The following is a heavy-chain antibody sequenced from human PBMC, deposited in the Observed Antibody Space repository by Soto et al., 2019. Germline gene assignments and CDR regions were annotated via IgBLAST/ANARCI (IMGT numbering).Heavy chain of an antibody. CDR3: ARGHGGYVGY. D-gene: IGHD5-12*01. V-gene: IGHV4-61*01. Sequence: TETLSLTCTVSGGSVSSGSYYSSWIRQPPGKGLEWIGYIYYSGSTNYNPSLKSRVTISVDTSKNQFSLKLSSVTAADTAVYYCARGHGGYVGYWGQGTLVTVYS. CDR2: IYYSGST. CDR1: GGSVSSGSYY. J-gene: IGHJ4*02.